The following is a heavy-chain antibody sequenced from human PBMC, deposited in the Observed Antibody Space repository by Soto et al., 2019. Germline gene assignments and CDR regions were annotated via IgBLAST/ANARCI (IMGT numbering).Heavy chain of an antibody. D-gene: IGHD3-22*01. V-gene: IGHV3-23*01. J-gene: IGHJ3*02. Sequence: GGSLRLSCAASGFTFSSCAMGWVRQAPGKGLEWVSGISGNGGSTYYADSVKGRFTISRDTSKNTLYLQMDSLGAEDTAIYYCANEGPLYDSAGAFDIWGQGTMVTVSS. CDR2: ISGNGGST. CDR1: GFTFSSCA. CDR3: ANEGPLYDSAGAFDI.